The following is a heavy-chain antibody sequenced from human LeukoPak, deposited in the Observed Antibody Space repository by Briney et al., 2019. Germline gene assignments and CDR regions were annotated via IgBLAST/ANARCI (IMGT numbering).Heavy chain of an antibody. CDR1: GYTLTELS. CDR3: ATATIFGVVRAHYPPDY. J-gene: IGHJ4*02. V-gene: IGHV1-24*01. CDR2: FDPEDGET. Sequence: ASVKVSCKVSGYTLTELSMHWVRQAPGKGLEWMGGFDPEDGETIYAQKFQGRVTMTEDTSTDTAYMELSSLRSEDTAVYYCATATIFGVVRAHYPPDYWGQGTLVTVSS. D-gene: IGHD3-3*01.